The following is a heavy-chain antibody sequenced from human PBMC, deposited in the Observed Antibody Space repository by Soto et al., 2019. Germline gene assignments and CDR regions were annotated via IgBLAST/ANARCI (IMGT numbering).Heavy chain of an antibody. CDR1: GFTLSDFD. V-gene: IGHV3-30*04. CDR3: ASPVGDFDPYFDY. Sequence: QVQLVESGGGVVQPGRSLRLSCAASGFTLSDFDMHWVRQAPGKGLEWVAVISYDGTKKYLADSVKGRFNISRDNSKNTLYLQMNSLRTEDTAIYYCASPVGDFDPYFDYRGQGTLVTVSS. D-gene: IGHD4-17*01. J-gene: IGHJ4*02. CDR2: ISYDGTKK.